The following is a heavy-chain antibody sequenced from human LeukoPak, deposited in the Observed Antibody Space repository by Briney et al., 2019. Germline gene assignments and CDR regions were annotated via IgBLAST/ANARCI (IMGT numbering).Heavy chain of an antibody. V-gene: IGHV1-69*04. CDR1: GGTFSSYA. CDR3: ARDLRMVRGVFDYGMDV. Sequence: SVKISCKASGGTFSSYAISWVRQAPGQGLEWMGRIIPILGIANYAQKFQGRVTITADKSTSTAYMELSSLRSEDTAVYYCARDLRMVRGVFDYGMDVWGQGTTVTVSS. J-gene: IGHJ6*02. CDR2: IIPILGIA. D-gene: IGHD3-10*01.